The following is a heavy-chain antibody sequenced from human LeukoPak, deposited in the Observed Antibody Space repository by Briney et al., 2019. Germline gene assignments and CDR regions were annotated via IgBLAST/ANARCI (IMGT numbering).Heavy chain of an antibody. CDR1: GGSFSGYY. J-gene: IGHJ4*02. CDR2: INHSGST. CDR3: ARVAGGGVYYYGSGSYLGGFDY. D-gene: IGHD3-10*01. Sequence: PSETLSLTCAVYGGSFSGYYWSWIRQPPGKGLEWIGEINHSGSTNYNPSLESRVTIPVDTSKNQFSLKLSSVTAADTAVYYCARVAGGGVYYYGSGSYLGGFDYWGQGTLVTVSS. V-gene: IGHV4-34*01.